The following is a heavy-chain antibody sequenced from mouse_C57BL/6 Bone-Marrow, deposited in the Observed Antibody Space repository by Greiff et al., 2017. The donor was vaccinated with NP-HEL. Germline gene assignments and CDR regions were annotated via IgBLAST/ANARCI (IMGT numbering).Heavy chain of an antibody. V-gene: IGHV2-2*01. J-gene: IGHJ4*01. CDR2: IWSGGST. CDR3: ARTYYYGSSYWGYAMDY. CDR1: GFSLTSYG. Sequence: QVQLQQSGPGLVQPSQSLSITCTVSGFSLTSYGVHWVRQSPGKGLEWLGVIWSGGSTDYNAAFISRLSISKDNSKSQVFFKMNSLQADDTAIYYCARTYYYGSSYWGYAMDYWGQGTSVTVSS. D-gene: IGHD1-1*01.